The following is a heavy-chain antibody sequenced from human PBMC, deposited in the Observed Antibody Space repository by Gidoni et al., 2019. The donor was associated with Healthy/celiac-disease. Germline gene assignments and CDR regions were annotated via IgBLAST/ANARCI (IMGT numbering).Heavy chain of an antibody. Sequence: QVQLQESGPGLVKPSETLSLTCTVSGGSISSYYWSWIRQPPGKGLEWIGYIYYSGSSNYNPSLKSRVTISVDTSKNQFSLKLSSVTAADTAVYYCARSGAGDQGVNYFDYWGQGTLVTVSS. D-gene: IGHD4-17*01. CDR3: ARSGAGDQGVNYFDY. V-gene: IGHV4-59*01. CDR2: IYYSGSS. CDR1: GGSISSYY. J-gene: IGHJ4*02.